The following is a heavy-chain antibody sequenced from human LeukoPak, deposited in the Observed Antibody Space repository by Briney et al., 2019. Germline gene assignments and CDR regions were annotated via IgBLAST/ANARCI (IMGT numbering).Heavy chain of an antibody. V-gene: IGHV3-21*01. CDR2: ISSSSYI. D-gene: IGHD2-2*01. Sequence: PGGSLRLSCAASGFTFSSYSMNWVRQAPGKGLEWVSSISSSSYIYYADSVKGRFTISRDNAKNSLYLQMNSLRAEDTAVYYCARNGRCSSTSCNYYYYMDVWGKGTTVTVSS. J-gene: IGHJ6*03. CDR1: GFTFSSYS. CDR3: ARNGRCSSTSCNYYYYMDV.